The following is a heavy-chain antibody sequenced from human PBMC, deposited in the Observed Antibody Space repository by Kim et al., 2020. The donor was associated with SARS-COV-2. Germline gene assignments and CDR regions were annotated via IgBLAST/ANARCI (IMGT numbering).Heavy chain of an antibody. V-gene: IGHV4-39*07. D-gene: IGHD3-22*01. CDR1: GGSISSSSYY. CDR2: IYYSGST. J-gene: IGHJ4*01. Sequence: SETLSFTCTVSGGSISSSSYYWGWIRQPPGKGLEWIGSIYYSGSTYYNPSLKSRVTISVDTSKNQFSLKLSSVTAADTAVYYCASDNTLNYYDSSGYYWG. CDR3: ASDNTLNYYDSSGYY.